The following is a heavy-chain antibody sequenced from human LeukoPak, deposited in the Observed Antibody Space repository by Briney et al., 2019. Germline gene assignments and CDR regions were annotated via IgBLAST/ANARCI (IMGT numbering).Heavy chain of an antibody. J-gene: IGHJ4*02. CDR1: GYTFTSCY. V-gene: IGHV1-46*01. CDR3: ARETITGYYYFDY. Sequence: ASVKVSCKASGYTFTSCYMHWVRQAPGQGLEWMGIINPSGGSTSYAQKFQGRVTMTRDTSMSTVYMELSSLRSEDTAVYYCARETITGYYYFDYWGQGTLVTVSS. CDR2: INPSGGST. D-gene: IGHD3-9*01.